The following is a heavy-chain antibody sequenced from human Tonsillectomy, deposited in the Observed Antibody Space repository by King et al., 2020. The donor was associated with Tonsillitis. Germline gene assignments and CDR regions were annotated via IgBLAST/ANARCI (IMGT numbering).Heavy chain of an antibody. CDR1: GFTFSSYW. D-gene: IGHD3-22*01. V-gene: IGHV3-74*01. CDR3: ARPQYLADDIFNI. CDR2: IDGNGRST. Sequence: DVQLVESGGALVQPGGSLRLSCAASGFTFSSYWMHWVRQVPGKGLEWVSRIDGNGRSTNYADFVKGRFTISRDNAQNRLYLQMNSLRAEDTAVYYCARPQYLADDIFNICGQGTMGTASS. J-gene: IGHJ3*02.